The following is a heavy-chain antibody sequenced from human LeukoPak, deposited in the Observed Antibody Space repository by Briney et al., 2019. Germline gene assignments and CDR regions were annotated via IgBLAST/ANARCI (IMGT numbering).Heavy chain of an antibody. D-gene: IGHD2-2*01. Sequence: RGSLRLSWAASGFTFSSYDMHWVRQAARKRLGWVSAILTSGVPYYPGSVKRRFTISREHPKNSLYLQMNSLSAGYTAVYYFARGAGCSSTSCSIDYYGIDVWGKGTAVTVSS. CDR1: GFTFSSYD. CDR3: ARGAGCSSTSCSIDYYGIDV. V-gene: IGHV3-13*04. J-gene: IGHJ6*04. CDR2: ILTSGVP.